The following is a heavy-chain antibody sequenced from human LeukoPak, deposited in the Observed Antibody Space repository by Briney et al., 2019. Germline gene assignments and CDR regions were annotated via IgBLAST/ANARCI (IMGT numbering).Heavy chain of an antibody. Sequence: QPGRSLRLSCAASGFTFSSYGMHWVRQAPGKGLEWVANIKQDGSEKYYVDSVKGRFTISRDNAKNSLYLQMNSLRAEDTAVYYCARDWGEQTAYYYYYYGMDVWGKGTTVTVSS. D-gene: IGHD3-10*01. CDR1: GFTFSSYG. J-gene: IGHJ6*04. V-gene: IGHV3-7*03. CDR3: ARDWGEQTAYYYYYYGMDV. CDR2: IKQDGSEK.